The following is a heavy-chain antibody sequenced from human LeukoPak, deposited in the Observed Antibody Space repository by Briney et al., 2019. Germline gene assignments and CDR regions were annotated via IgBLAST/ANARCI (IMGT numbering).Heavy chain of an antibody. CDR2: INPNSGGT. D-gene: IGHD6-19*01. V-gene: IGHV1-2*02. CDR3: ARTGYSSGGPSGYAFDI. CDR1: GYTFTGYY. J-gene: IGHJ3*02. Sequence: ASVKVSCKASGYTFTGYYMHWVRQAPGQGLEWMGWINPNSGGTSFAQKFQGRVTMTRDTSISTAYMELSRLRSDDTAVYYCARTGYSSGGPSGYAFDIWGQGTMVTVSS.